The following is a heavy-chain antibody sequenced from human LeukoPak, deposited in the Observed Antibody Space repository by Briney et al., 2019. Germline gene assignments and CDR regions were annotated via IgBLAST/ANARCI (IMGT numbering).Heavy chain of an antibody. Sequence: SETLSLTCTVSGGSISSYYWSWIRQPPAKGLEWIGYIYYSGSTNYNPSLKSRVTISVDTSKNQFSLKLSSVTAADTAVYYCARAGSGYDPANWFDPWGQGTLVTVSS. V-gene: IGHV4-59*01. CDR3: ARAGSGYDPANWFDP. J-gene: IGHJ5*02. D-gene: IGHD5-12*01. CDR1: GGSISSYY. CDR2: IYYSGST.